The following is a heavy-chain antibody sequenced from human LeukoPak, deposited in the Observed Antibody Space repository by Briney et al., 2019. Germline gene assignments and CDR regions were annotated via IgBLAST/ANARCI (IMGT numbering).Heavy chain of an antibody. Sequence: PGGSLRLSCAASGFTFNSYAMSGVRQAPGKGLEWISAISVSGGSTYYADSVKGRFTISRDNSKNTLYLQMNSLRAEDTAVYYCASRGTVTTYYWGQGTLVTVSS. D-gene: IGHD4-17*01. CDR3: ASRGTVTTYY. CDR2: ISVSGGST. CDR1: GFTFNSYA. V-gene: IGHV3-23*01. J-gene: IGHJ4*02.